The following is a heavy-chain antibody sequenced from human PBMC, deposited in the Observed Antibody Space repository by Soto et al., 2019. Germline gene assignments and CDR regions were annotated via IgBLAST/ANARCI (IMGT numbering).Heavy chain of an antibody. CDR3: ARGGVVIPPYYYYGMDV. CDR2: MNPNSGNT. J-gene: IGHJ6*02. V-gene: IGHV1-8*01. Sequence: QVQLVQSGAEVKKPGASVKVSCKASGYTFTSYDINWVRQATGQGLEWMGWMNPNSGNTGYAQKFQGRVTMTRNTSISTAYMELRSRSSEDTAVYYCARGGVVIPPYYYYGMDVWGQGTTVTVSS. CDR1: GYTFTSYD. D-gene: IGHD3-3*01.